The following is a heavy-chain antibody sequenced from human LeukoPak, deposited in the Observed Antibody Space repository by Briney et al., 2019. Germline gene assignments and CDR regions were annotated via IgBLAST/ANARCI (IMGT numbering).Heavy chain of an antibody. CDR2: ITGDGGTT. CDR1: GFTFSTYG. D-gene: IGHD3-3*01. J-gene: IGHJ4*02. Sequence: GGSLRLSCAASGFTFSTYGMHWFRQPPGRGLQWVSLITGDGGTTSYADSVKGRFTISRDNSKSSLYLHMNSLRNEDTALYYCAKGHFGAGHYWGQGTLVTVSS. CDR3: AKGHFGAGHY. V-gene: IGHV3-43*02.